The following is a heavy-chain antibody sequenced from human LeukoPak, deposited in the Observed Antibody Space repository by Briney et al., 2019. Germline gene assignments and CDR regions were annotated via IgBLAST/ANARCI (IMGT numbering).Heavy chain of an antibody. CDR2: IYYSGST. CDR1: GGSISSYY. J-gene: IGHJ4*02. D-gene: IGHD6-13*01. Sequence: KPSETLSLTCTVSGGSISSYYWSWIRQPPGKGLEWIGYIYYSGSTNYNPSLKSRVTISVDTSKNQFSLKLSSVTAADTAVYYCASSYSSSWYFSGGFDYWGQGTLVTVSS. CDR3: ASSYSSSWYFSGGFDY. V-gene: IGHV4-59*01.